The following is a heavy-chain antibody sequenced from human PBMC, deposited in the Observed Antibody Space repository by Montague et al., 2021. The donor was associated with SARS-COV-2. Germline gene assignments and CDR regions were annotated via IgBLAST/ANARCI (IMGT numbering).Heavy chain of an antibody. CDR3: ARVKQQLVVYYYYYMDV. CDR2: ISSSGGTI. D-gene: IGHD6-13*01. Sequence: SLRLSLSASGFTFSDYYMSWIRQAPGKGLEWVSYISSSGGTIYYADSVKGRFTISGDNAKNSLYLQMNSLRAEDTAVYYCARVKQQLVVYYYYYMDVWGKGTTVTVSS. CDR1: GFTFSDYY. J-gene: IGHJ6*03. V-gene: IGHV3-11*01.